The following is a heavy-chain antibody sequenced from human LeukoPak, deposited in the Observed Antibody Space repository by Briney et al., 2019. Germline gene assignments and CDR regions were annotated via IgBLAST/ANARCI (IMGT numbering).Heavy chain of an antibody. V-gene: IGHV5-51*01. CDR1: GDSFTSYW. J-gene: IGHJ5*02. CDR3: ARADYYDSSGYYYFNWCDP. CDR2: IYPGDSDT. D-gene: IGHD3-22*01. Sequence: GESLKISCKGSGDSFTSYWIGWVRQMPGKGLEWMGIIYPGDSDTRYSPSFQGQVTISADKSISTAYLQWSSLKASDTAMYYCARADYYDSSGYYYFNWCDPWGQGTLVTVSS.